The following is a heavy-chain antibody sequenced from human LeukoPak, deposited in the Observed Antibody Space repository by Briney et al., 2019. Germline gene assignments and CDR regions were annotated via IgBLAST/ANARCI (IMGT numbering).Heavy chain of an antibody. CDR2: INHSGST. J-gene: IGHJ6*03. V-gene: IGHV4-34*01. CDR1: GGSFSGYY. Sequence: SETLSLTCAVYGGSFSGYYWSWIRQPPGKGLEWIGEINHSGSTNYNPSLKSRVTISVDTSKNQFSLKLSSVTAADTAVYYCARSGTVINYMDVWGKGTTVTISS. D-gene: IGHD2/OR15-2a*01. CDR3: ARSGTVINYMDV.